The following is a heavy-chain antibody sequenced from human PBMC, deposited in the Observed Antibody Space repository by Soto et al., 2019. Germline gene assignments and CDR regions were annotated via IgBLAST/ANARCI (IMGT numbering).Heavy chain of an antibody. CDR1: ESVRSTFRSHA. D-gene: IGHD2-2*01. CDR3: VPGVVYSLPPFDP. Sequence: QAHLVESGGGVVQPGTSLRLSCTASESVRSTFRSHAMQWVRQAPGKGLQWVATTSYDGDRRFYSDSVKGRFAVSKDNSKNTLYLQMDSLKTEDTAMYYCVPGVVYSLPPFDPWGQGTLVTVSS. J-gene: IGHJ5*02. V-gene: IGHV3-30*09. CDR2: TSYDGDRR.